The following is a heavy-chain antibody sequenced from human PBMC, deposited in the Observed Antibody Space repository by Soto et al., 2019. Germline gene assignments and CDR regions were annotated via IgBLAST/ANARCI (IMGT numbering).Heavy chain of an antibody. CDR1: GGSVSGRAYY. J-gene: IGHJ5*02. D-gene: IGHD5-18*01. CDR2: IHYSGNT. Sequence: SETLPLTCTVYGGSVSGRAYYWSWIRQPPGKGLEWIGYIHYSGNTNYNPSIKSRVIISVDTSKNLFSLKLTYVTAADTAVYYCARIPVDTSMIYWLDPWGQGTLVTVSS. CDR3: ARIPVDTSMIYWLDP. V-gene: IGHV4-61*08.